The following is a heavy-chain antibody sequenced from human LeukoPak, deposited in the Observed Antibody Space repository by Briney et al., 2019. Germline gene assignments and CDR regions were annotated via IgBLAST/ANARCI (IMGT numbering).Heavy chain of an antibody. V-gene: IGHV3-23*01. J-gene: IGHJ4*02. CDR2: ISGSGGGT. CDR3: ARRRNSSDGMDFDY. D-gene: IGHD3-22*01. Sequence: GGSLRLSCAASGFTFSLYAMSCGRQAPGKGLEWVSVISGSGGGTYYADSLKGRFTISRDNAKNTLFLQMISLTAEDTAVYYCARRRNSSDGMDFDYWGQGTLVTVSS. CDR1: GFTFSLYA.